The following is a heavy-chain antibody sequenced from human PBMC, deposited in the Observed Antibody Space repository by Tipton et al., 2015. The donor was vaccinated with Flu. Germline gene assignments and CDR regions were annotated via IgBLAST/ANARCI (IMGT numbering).Heavy chain of an antibody. J-gene: IGHJ4*02. CDR2: IKQDGSAK. CDR1: GFTFSSYW. Sequence: SLRLSCAASGFTFSSYWMSWVRQAPGRGLEWVANIKQDGSAKDYVDSVEGRFTISRDSTKNSLYLQMNSLRAEDTAVYYCARGTSTVTTKDYFDYWGQGTLVTVSS. D-gene: IGHD4-17*01. V-gene: IGHV3-7*04. CDR3: ARGTSTVTTKDYFDY.